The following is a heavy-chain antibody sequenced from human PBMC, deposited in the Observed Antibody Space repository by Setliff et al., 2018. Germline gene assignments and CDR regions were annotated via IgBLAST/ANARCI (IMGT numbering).Heavy chain of an antibody. D-gene: IGHD5-18*01. J-gene: IGHJ4*02. V-gene: IGHV1-3*04. CDR3: ARFSGHNYGSFDS. CDR2: MNIDNGKT. CDR1: GYSFTLYA. Sequence: GASVKVSCKASGYSFTLYAMHWMRQAPGQRLEWMGWMNIDNGKTEYSQEFQDRVTFTRDTFAETAYMELRSLTSDDTAVYYCARFSGHNYGSFDSWGQGTLVTVSS.